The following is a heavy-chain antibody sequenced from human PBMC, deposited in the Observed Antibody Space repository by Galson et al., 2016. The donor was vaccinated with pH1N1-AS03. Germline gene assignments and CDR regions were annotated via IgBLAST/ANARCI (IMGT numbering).Heavy chain of an antibody. J-gene: IGHJ6*03. Sequence: SLRLSCAASDVSLRAYWMSWVRQPPGKGLEYVSSIASGGAETFSAESVKGRFTMSRDNSKNTLYLLMNSLRAEDTAVYYCAKGDDFWSGYSPNYYYCMDVWGKGTTVTVSS. V-gene: IGHV3-23*01. CDR3: AKGDDFWSGYSPNYYYCMDV. D-gene: IGHD3-3*01. CDR2: IASGGAET. CDR1: DVSLRAYW.